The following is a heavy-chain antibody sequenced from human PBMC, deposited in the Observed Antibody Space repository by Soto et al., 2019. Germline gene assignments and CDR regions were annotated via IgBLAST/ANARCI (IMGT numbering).Heavy chain of an antibody. D-gene: IGHD3-3*01. Sequence: QVQLVESGGGVVQPGRSLRLSCAASGFTFSSYGMHWVRQAPGKGLEWVAVIWYDGSNKYYADSVKGRFTISRDNSKNTLYLQMNSLRAEDTAVYYCARDQGITIFGVVNYYYYGMDVWGQGTTVTVSS. CDR3: ARDQGITIFGVVNYYYYGMDV. V-gene: IGHV3-33*01. CDR1: GFTFSSYG. CDR2: IWYDGSNK. J-gene: IGHJ6*02.